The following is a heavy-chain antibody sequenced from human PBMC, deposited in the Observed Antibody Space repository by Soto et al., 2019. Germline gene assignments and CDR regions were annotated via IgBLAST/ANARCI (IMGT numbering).Heavy chain of an antibody. J-gene: IGHJ6*02. CDR1: GGSISSGGYY. CDR2: IYYSGST. Sequence: QVQLQESGPGLVKPSQTLSLTCTVSGGSISSGGYYWSWIRQHPGKGLEWIGYIYYSGSTYYNPSLKVRVTISVDTSKNQFSLKLSSVTAADTAVYYCASTFSGGYSYGSHYYYGMDVWGQGTTVTVSS. V-gene: IGHV4-31*03. D-gene: IGHD5-18*01. CDR3: ASTFSGGYSYGSHYYYGMDV.